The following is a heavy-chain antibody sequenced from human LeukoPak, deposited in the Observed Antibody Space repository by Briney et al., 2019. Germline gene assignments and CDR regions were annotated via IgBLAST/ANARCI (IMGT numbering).Heavy chain of an antibody. CDR1: GFAFSSYW. CDR3: ARDVP. CDR2: IKGDESGI. V-gene: IGHV3-7*04. J-gene: IGHJ5*02. Sequence: GGSLRLSCAASGFAFSSYWMSWVREAPGKGLGWVDAIKGDESGIYYVDSVKGRFTISTDNTKNPLYLQMNNLRAQDTAVFYCARDVPWGQGTLVTVSS.